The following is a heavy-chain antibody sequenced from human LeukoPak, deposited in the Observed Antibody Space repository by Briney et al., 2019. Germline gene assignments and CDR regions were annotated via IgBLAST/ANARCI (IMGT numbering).Heavy chain of an antibody. CDR3: ARVEEYSSGWYLIDY. CDR2: ISSSGSTI. V-gene: IGHV3-11*04. Sequence: GGSLRLSCAASGFTFSDYYMSWIRQAPGKGLEWVSYISSSGSTIYYADSVKGRFTISRDSAKNSLYLQMNSLRAEDTAVYYCARVEEYSSGWYLIDYWGQGTLVTVSS. CDR1: GFTFSDYY. J-gene: IGHJ4*02. D-gene: IGHD6-19*01.